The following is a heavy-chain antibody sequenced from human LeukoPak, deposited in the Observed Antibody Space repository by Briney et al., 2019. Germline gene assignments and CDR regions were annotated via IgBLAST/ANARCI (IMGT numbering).Heavy chain of an antibody. V-gene: IGHV1-2*02. Sequence: GASVKVSCKASGYTFTGYYMHWVRQAPGQGLEWMGWINPNSGGTNYAQKLQGRVTMTRDTSISTAYMELSRLRSDDTAVYYCARELNYYDSSGYYYWGQGTLVTVSS. D-gene: IGHD3-22*01. CDR2: INPNSGGT. CDR1: GYTFTGYY. J-gene: IGHJ4*02. CDR3: ARELNYYDSSGYYY.